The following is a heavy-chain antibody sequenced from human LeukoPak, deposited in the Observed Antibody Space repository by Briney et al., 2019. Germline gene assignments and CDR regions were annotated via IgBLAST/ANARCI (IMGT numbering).Heavy chain of an antibody. D-gene: IGHD4-23*01. CDR1: GFTFSSYN. Sequence: GGSLRLSCAAFGFTFSSYNMNWVRQAPGKRLEWVSFISSSSSYIYYAGSVKGRFTISRDNAKNSLYLQMNSLRAEDTAVYYCARSDGNPYFDYWGQGTLVTVSS. CDR2: ISSSSSYI. CDR3: ARSDGNPYFDY. V-gene: IGHV3-21*01. J-gene: IGHJ4*02.